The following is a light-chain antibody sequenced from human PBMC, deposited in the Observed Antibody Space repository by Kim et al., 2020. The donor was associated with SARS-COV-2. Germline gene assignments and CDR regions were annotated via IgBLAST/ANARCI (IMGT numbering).Light chain of an antibody. V-gene: IGLV6-57*03. Sequence: TVTISCTRSSGSIASNYVQWYQQRPGSAPTTVIYEDNHRPSGVPDRFSGSIDSSSNSASLTISGLKTEDEADYYCQSYDSSNRWVFGGGTKLTVL. CDR3: QSYDSSNRWV. J-gene: IGLJ3*02. CDR2: EDN. CDR1: SGSIASNY.